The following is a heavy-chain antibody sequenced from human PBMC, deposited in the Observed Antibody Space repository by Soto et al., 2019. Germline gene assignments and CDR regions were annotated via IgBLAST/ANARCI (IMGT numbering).Heavy chain of an antibody. D-gene: IGHD5-12*01. CDR2: INPRDGTT. CDR1: GYTFTNYY. Sequence: ASVKVSCKASGYTFTNYYMHWVRQAPGQGLEWMGIINPRDGTTSYAQKFQGRVAMTRDTSTSTVYMEVNSLRSDDTAVYYCARGLQYSGYVTPFDPWGQGTLVTVSS. J-gene: IGHJ5*02. CDR3: ARGLQYSGYVTPFDP. V-gene: IGHV1-46*01.